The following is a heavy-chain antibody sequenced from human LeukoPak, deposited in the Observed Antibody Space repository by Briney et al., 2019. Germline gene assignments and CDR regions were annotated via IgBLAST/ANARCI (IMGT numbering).Heavy chain of an antibody. D-gene: IGHD3-3*01. CDR1: GYSISSSYY. J-gene: IGHJ4*02. CDR3: ARHAPSGYCFDY. V-gene: IGHV4-39*01. Sequence: PSETLSLTCTVSGYSISSSYYWGWIRQPPGKGLEWIGGIYYSGSTYYNPSLKSRVTISVDTSKNQFSLKLSSVTAADTAVYYCARHAPSGYCFDYWGQGTLVTVSS. CDR2: IYYSGST.